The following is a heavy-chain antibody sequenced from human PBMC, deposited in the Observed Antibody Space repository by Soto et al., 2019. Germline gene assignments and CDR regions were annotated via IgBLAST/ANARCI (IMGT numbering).Heavy chain of an antibody. Sequence: PGGSLRLSCAASGFTFSSYWMHWVRQAPGKGLVWVSRINSDGSSTSYADSVKGRFTISRDNAKNTLYLQMNSLRAEDTAVYYCAREEYCSSTSCYTPGPNWFDPWGPGTLVTVSS. V-gene: IGHV3-74*01. CDR1: GFTFSSYW. CDR3: AREEYCSSTSCYTPGPNWFDP. CDR2: INSDGSST. D-gene: IGHD2-2*02. J-gene: IGHJ5*02.